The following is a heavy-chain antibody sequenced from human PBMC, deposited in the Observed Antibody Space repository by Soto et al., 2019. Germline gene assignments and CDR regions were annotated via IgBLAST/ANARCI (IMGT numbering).Heavy chain of an antibody. V-gene: IGHV4-4*02. D-gene: IGHD5-12*01. CDR2: IYHSGST. J-gene: IGHJ5*02. CDR1: GGSISSSNW. Sequence: SETLSLTCAVSGGSISSSNWWSWVRQPPGKGLEWIGEIYHSGSTNYNPSLKSRVTISVDKSKNQFSLKLSSVTAADTAVYYCARPYSGYDYVSWFDPWGQGTLVTVSS. CDR3: ARPYSGYDYVSWFDP.